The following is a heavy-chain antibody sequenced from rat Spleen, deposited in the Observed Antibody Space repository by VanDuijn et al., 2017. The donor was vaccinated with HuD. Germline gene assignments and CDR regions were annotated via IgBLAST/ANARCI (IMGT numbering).Heavy chain of an antibody. J-gene: IGHJ2*01. D-gene: IGHD5-1*01. Sequence: EVQLVESGGGLVQPGRSLKLSCAASGFTFSDYYMVWVRQAPKKGLEWVATISYDGSSTFYRDSVKGRYTISRDNAKSTLYLQMNSLRSEDTATYYCTRDLKNWECDYWGQGVMVTVSS. V-gene: IGHV5-7*01. CDR3: TRDLKNWECDY. CDR2: ISYDGSST. CDR1: GFTFSDYY.